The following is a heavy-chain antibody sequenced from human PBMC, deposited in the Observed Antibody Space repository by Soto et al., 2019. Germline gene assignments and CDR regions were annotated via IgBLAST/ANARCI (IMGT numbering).Heavy chain of an antibody. D-gene: IGHD3-22*01. J-gene: IGHJ4*02. CDR1: GYSFTSYW. Sequence: GESLKISCKASGYSFTSYWIGWVRQMSGKGLEWMAIVNPADSDTRYSPSFQGQVTVSADKSISTAYLQWGSLKASDTAMYYCARYSYDSSGYSYYFDYWGQGTLVTVSS. CDR2: VNPADSDT. CDR3: ARYSYDSSGYSYYFDY. V-gene: IGHV5-51*01.